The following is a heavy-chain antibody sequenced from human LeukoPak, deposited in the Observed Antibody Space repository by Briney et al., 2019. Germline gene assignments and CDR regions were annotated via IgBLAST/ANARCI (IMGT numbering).Heavy chain of an antibody. CDR2: ISYDGSSK. J-gene: IGHJ4*02. CDR1: GFTFSNYG. CDR3: AKIMVTTTSIMAPFDC. Sequence: PGGSLRLSCAASGFTFSNYGMHWVRQAPGKGLEWLAVISYDGSSKYYADSVKGRFTISRDNSKNTLYLQMNSLRAEDSAVYYCAKIMVTTTSIMAPFDCWGQGTLVTVSS. D-gene: IGHD3-22*01. V-gene: IGHV3-30*18.